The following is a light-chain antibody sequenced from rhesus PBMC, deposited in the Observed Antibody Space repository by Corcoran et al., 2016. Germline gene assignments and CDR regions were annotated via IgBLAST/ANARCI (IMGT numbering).Light chain of an antibody. Sequence: DIQMTQSPSPLSAYVGDRVTITCRTSENVNNYINWYQQKPGKAAKLLIYKASTLQSGVPSRFSGSGSGTDYNFTISSLQSEDVAAYYWQRKCSTAREFGQGTKVEI. J-gene: IGKJ1*01. CDR3: QRKCSTARE. CDR1: ENVNNY. CDR2: KAS. V-gene: IGKV1-74*01.